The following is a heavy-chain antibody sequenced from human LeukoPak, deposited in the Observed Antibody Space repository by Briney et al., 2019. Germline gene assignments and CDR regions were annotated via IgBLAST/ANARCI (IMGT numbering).Heavy chain of an antibody. Sequence: ASVKVSCKASGYTFTSYGISWVRQAPGQGLEWMGWISAYNGNTNYAQKLQGRVTMTTDTSTSTAYMELRSLRSDDTAVYYCAREPHYYDSSGYFLDYWGQGTLVTVSS. CDR2: ISAYNGNT. J-gene: IGHJ4*02. V-gene: IGHV1-18*01. D-gene: IGHD3-22*01. CDR1: GYTFTSYG. CDR3: AREPHYYDSSGYFLDY.